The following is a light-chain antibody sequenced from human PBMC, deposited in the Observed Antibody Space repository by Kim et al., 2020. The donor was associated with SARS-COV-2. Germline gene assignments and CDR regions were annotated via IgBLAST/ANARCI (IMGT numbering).Light chain of an antibody. V-gene: IGLV1-44*01. CDR3: TTWDDSLNAYV. J-gene: IGLJ1*01. Sequence: GQTVTISCSGTSSNIGSNAVSWCQQLPGAAPKLLIYGNNKRPSGVPDRFSGSKSGASASLAISGLQSADEADYYCTTWDDSLNAYVFGPGTQLTVL. CDR1: SSNIGSNA. CDR2: GNN.